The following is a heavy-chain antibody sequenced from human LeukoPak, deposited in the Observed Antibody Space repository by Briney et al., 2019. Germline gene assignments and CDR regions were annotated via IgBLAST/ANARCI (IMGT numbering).Heavy chain of an antibody. CDR2: IHNGGST. J-gene: IGHJ4*02. Sequence: GGSLRLSCVASGFTVSTNHMNWVRQAPGRGLEWVSVIHNGGSTYYADSVKGRFTISRDNSKNTLYLQMNSLRAEDTAVYYCARDGSGGGNWGQGTLVTVSS. V-gene: IGHV3-66*01. CDR1: GFTVSTNH. CDR3: ARDGSGGGN. D-gene: IGHD3-10*01.